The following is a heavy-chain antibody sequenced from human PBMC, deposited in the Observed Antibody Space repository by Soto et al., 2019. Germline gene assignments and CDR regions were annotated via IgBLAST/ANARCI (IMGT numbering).Heavy chain of an antibody. D-gene: IGHD6-13*01. CDR1: GYTFTSYY. J-gene: IGHJ4*02. CDR3: ARDPPGIVAAGTEYYFDN. Sequence: ASVKVSCKASGYTFTSYYIHWVRQAPGQGLEWLGIINPSGGSTRYAQKFQGRVTMTRDTSTSTVYMELSSLRSEDTAVYYCARDPPGIVAAGTEYYFDNWGQGTLVTVSS. V-gene: IGHV1-46*01. CDR2: INPSGGST.